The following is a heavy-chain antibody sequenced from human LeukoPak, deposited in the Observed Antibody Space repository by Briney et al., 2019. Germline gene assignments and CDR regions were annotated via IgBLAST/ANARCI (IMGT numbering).Heavy chain of an antibody. J-gene: IGHJ4*02. CDR2: IIPIFGTA. D-gene: IGHD3-22*01. V-gene: IGHV1-69*06. CDR3: ARDYYDSSGYYYFFDY. Sequence: SVKVSCKASGGTFSSYAISWVRQAPGQGLEWMGGIIPIFGTANYAQKFQGRVTITADKSTSTAYMELSSLRSEDTAVYYCARDYYDSSGYYYFFDYWGQGTLVTVSS. CDR1: GGTFSSYA.